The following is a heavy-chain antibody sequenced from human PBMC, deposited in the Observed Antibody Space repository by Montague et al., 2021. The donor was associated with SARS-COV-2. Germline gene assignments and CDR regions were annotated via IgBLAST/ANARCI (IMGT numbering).Heavy chain of an antibody. CDR3: ARVGRQQLVRLSGMDV. CDR2: IYYSGST. Sequence: SQTLSLTCTVSGGSISSSSYYWGWIRQPPGKGLEWIGSIYYSGSTYSNPSLKSRVTISVDTSKNRFSLKLSSVTAADTAVYYCARVGRQQLVRLSGMDVWGQGTTVTVSS. CDR1: GGSISSSSYY. D-gene: IGHD6-13*01. V-gene: IGHV4-39*07. J-gene: IGHJ6*02.